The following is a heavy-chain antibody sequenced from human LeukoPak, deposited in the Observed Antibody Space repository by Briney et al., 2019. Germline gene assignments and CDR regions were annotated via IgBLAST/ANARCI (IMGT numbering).Heavy chain of an antibody. CDR2: IYYSGST. Sequence: PSETLSLTCTVSGGPISSYYWSWLRQPPGKGLEWIGYIYYSGSTNYNPSLKSRVAISVDTSKNQFSPKLSSVTAADTAVYYCARFRMAGIDYWGQGTLVTVSS. CDR1: GGPISSYY. CDR3: ARFRMAGIDY. J-gene: IGHJ4*02. D-gene: IGHD6-19*01. V-gene: IGHV4-59*01.